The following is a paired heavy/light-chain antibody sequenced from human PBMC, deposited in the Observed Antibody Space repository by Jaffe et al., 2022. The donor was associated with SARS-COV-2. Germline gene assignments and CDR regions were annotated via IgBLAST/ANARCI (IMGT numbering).Heavy chain of an antibody. V-gene: IGHV3-74*01. CDR1: GFTFGDYW. CDR3: ARGIRGRYGNDY. Sequence: EVQLVESGGGLVQPGGSLRLSCTASGFTFGDYWMHWIRQDPGKGLVWVSRINGDGSRISYADSVKGRFTISRDNAKNTLYLQMNSLRAEDTGVYYCARGIRGRYGNDYWGQGTLVTVSS. CDR2: INGDGSRI. J-gene: IGHJ4*02. D-gene: IGHD1-26*01.
Light chain of an antibody. CDR3: RSYTTSSTFV. J-gene: IGLJ1*01. CDR1: SSDVGSYNY. Sequence: QSALTQPASVSGSPGQSITISCTGTSSDVGSYNYISWYQQHPGKAPKLMIYEVSNRPSGVPDRFSGSKSGNTASLTITGLQAEDEADYYCRSYTTSSTFVFGTGTKVTVL. CDR2: EVS. V-gene: IGLV2-14*01.